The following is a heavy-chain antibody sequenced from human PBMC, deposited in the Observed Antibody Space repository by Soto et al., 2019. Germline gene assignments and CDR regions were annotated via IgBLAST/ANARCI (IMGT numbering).Heavy chain of an antibody. J-gene: IGHJ6*02. CDR1: EFAFNTYW. CDR3: ARDKAYGLDV. CDR2: INGDGITR. Sequence: EVQLVESGGGLVQPGGSLRLSCAASEFAFNTYWMHWVRQVPGKGLEWVSRINGDGITRTYADSVKGRFTISRDNAENILYLQMNSLRAEHTAVYYCARDKAYGLDVWGQGTTVTVSS. V-gene: IGHV3-74*01.